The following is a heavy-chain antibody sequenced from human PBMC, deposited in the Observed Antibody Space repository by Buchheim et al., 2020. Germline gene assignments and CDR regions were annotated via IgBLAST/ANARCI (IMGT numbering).Heavy chain of an antibody. J-gene: IGHJ4*02. D-gene: IGHD4-17*01. Sequence: QVQLQESGPGLVKPSQTLSLTCTVSGGSISSGSYYWSWIRQPAGKGLEWIGRIYTSGSTNYNPSLKSRVTISVDTTKNQFPLELSSVTAADTAVYYCAATGGVTTYYFDYWGQGTL. CDR3: AATGGVTTYYFDY. CDR1: GGSISSGSYY. V-gene: IGHV4-61*02. CDR2: IYTSGST.